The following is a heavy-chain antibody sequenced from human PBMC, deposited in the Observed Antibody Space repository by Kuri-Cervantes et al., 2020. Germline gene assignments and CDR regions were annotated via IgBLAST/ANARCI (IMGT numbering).Heavy chain of an antibody. CDR3: ARETVVPAANYYYYYMDV. CDR2: IIPFFGTT. CDR1: GYTFNNYG. V-gene: IGHV1-69*05. J-gene: IGHJ6*03. Sequence: SVKVSCKASGYTFNNYGVTWVRQAPGQGLEWVGGIIPFFGTTNYAQKFQGRVTITTDESTSTAYMELSSLRSEDTAVYYCARETVVPAANYYYYYMDVWGKGTTVTVSS. D-gene: IGHD2-2*01.